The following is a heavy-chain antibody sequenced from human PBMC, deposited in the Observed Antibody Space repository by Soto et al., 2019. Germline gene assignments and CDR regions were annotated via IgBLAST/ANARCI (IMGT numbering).Heavy chain of an antibody. CDR1: GGSIGSSSYY. Sequence: PSETLSLTCTVSGGSIGSSSYYWGWIRQPPGKGLEWIGSIYYSGSTYYNPSLKSRVTISVDTSKNQFSLKLSSVTAADTAVYYCARAWGFYFDYWGQGTLVTVSS. V-gene: IGHV4-39*01. CDR3: ARAWGFYFDY. J-gene: IGHJ4*02. D-gene: IGHD3-16*01. CDR2: IYYSGST.